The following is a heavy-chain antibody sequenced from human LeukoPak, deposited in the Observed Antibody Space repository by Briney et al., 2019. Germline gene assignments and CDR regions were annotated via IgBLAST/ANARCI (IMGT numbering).Heavy chain of an antibody. CDR3: ASYGSGSYYDGY. CDR2: IIPILGIA. J-gene: IGHJ4*02. V-gene: IGHV1-69*04. Sequence: GASVKVSCKASGGTFSSYAISWVRQAPGQGLEWMGRIIPILGIANYAQKFQGRVTITADKSTSTAYMELSSLRSEDTAVYYCASYGSGSYYDGYWGQGTLVTVSS. CDR1: GGTFSSYA. D-gene: IGHD3-10*01.